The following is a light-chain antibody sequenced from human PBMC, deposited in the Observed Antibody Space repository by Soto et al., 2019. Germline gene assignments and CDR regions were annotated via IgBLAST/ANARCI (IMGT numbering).Light chain of an antibody. CDR2: DAS. Sequence: EIVLTQSPVTLSLSPGERATLSCGASQSVTNNYLAWYQQKPGLAPRLLSYDASNRATGIPDRFSGSGSGTDFTLTISRLEPEDFAVYYCQQYARSPWTFGQGTKVDIK. V-gene: IGKV3D-20*01. CDR3: QQYARSPWT. CDR1: QSVTNNY. J-gene: IGKJ1*01.